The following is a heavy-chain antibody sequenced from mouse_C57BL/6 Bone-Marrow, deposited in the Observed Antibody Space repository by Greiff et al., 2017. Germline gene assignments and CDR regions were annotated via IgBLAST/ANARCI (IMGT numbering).Heavy chain of an antibody. V-gene: IGHV5-9*01. CDR3: ARHEGHWYFDV. CDR1: GFTFSSYT. Sequence: DVKLVESGGGLVKPGGSLKLSCAASGFTFSSYTMSWVRQTPEKRLEWVATISGGGGNTYYPDSVKGRFTISRDNAKKTLYLQMSSLRSEDTALYYCARHEGHWYFDVWGTGTTVTVSS. CDR2: ISGGGGNT. J-gene: IGHJ1*03.